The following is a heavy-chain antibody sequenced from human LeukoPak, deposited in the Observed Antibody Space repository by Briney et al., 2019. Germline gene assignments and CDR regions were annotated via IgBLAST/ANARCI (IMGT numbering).Heavy chain of an antibody. Sequence: PGGSLRLSCAASGFTFSSYSMNWVRQAPGKGLEWASSISSSSSYIYYADSVKGRFTISRDNAKNSLYLQMNSLRAEDTAVYYCARDRGYYGSGRQNHYYYMDVWGKGTTVTVSS. V-gene: IGHV3-21*01. D-gene: IGHD3-10*01. CDR2: ISSSSSYI. CDR3: ARDRGYYGSGRQNHYYYMDV. CDR1: GFTFSSYS. J-gene: IGHJ6*03.